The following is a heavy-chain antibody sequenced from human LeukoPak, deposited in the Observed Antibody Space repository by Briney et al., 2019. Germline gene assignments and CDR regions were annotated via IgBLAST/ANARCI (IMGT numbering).Heavy chain of an antibody. V-gene: IGHV4-59*01. Sequence: PSETLSLTCTVSGNSISNYYWNWIRQPPGKGLEWIGYIYYSGTTDYNPSLKSRVTISVDTSNNQFSLKVSSVTAADTAVYYCAGSSGAYRSFDYWGQGTLVPVSS. J-gene: IGHJ4*02. CDR1: GNSISNYY. D-gene: IGHD1-26*01. CDR2: IYYSGTT. CDR3: AGSSGAYRSFDY.